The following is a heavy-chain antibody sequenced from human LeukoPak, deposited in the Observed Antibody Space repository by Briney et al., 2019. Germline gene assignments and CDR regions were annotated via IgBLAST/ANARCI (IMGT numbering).Heavy chain of an antibody. V-gene: IGHV3-30*12. Sequence: GGSLRLSCAASGFTFSSYGMHWVRQAPGKGLEWVAVISYDGSSKYYADSVKGRFTISRDNAKNSLYLQMNSLRAEDTAVYYCARDRTVAWIQLWGHRGVLDYWGQGTLVTVSS. J-gene: IGHJ4*02. D-gene: IGHD5-18*01. CDR2: ISYDGSSK. CDR1: GFTFSSYG. CDR3: ARDRTVAWIQLWGHRGVLDY.